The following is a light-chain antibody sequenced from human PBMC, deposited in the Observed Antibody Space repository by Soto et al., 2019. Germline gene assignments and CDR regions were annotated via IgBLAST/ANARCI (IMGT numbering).Light chain of an antibody. V-gene: IGKV1-6*01. CDR1: QGIGNA. Sequence: AIQMTQSPSSLSASVGDRVTISCRASQGIGNALVWYQQRPGKPRKVLIDGASNLQSGVPPRFSGSGSGTDFTLTISSQQPDYFAPYCCQQYNSYSPLPFGGGTKV. J-gene: IGKJ4*01. CDR3: QQYNSYSPLP. CDR2: GAS.